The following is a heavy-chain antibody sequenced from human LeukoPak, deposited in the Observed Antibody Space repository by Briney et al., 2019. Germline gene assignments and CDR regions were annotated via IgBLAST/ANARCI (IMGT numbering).Heavy chain of an antibody. CDR3: ARAGYSYGGNYYYMDV. Sequence: PSETLSLTCTVSGGSISSYYWSWIQQPPGKGLEWIGYIYYSGSTNYNPSLKSRVTISVDTSKNQFSLKLSSVTAADTAVYYCARAGYSYGGNYYYMDVWGKGTTVTVSS. CDR1: GGSISSYY. CDR2: IYYSGST. V-gene: IGHV4-59*08. D-gene: IGHD5-18*01. J-gene: IGHJ6*03.